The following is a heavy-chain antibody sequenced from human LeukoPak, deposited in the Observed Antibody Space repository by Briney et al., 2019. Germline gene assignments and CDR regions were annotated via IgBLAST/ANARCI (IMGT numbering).Heavy chain of an antibody. Sequence: SETLSLTCAVYGGSFSGYYWSWIRQPPGKGLEWIGEINHSGSTNYNPSLKSRVTISVDTSKNQFSLKLSSVTAADTAVYYCAKGDQSGITIFGVVIPPFDYWGQGTLVTVSS. CDR1: GGSFSGYY. D-gene: IGHD3-3*01. J-gene: IGHJ4*02. CDR3: AKGDQSGITIFGVVIPPFDY. CDR2: INHSGST. V-gene: IGHV4-34*01.